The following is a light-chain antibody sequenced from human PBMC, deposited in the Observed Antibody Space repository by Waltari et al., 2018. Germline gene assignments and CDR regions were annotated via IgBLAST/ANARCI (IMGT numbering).Light chain of an antibody. V-gene: IGKV3-20*01. J-gene: IGKJ1*01. CDR1: QSVGGT. CDR2: GAS. CDR3: QHYVRLPVT. Sequence: EIVLTQSPGTLSLSPGERATLSCWASQSVGGTLAWYQQKPGQAPRLLIYGASSRDTGIPDRFSGSESGTVFSLSISRLGPEDSAVYYCQHYVRLPVTFGQGTKVEIK.